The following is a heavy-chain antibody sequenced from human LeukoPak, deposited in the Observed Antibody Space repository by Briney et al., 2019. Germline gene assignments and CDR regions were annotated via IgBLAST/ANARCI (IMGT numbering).Heavy chain of an antibody. J-gene: IGHJ4*02. CDR2: INRGGSRT. CDR3: ARGGSDTAMAHDY. D-gene: IGHD5-18*01. CDR1: GFTFSNHW. Sequence: PGGSLRLSCAASGFTFSNHWMHWVRQAPGKGLMWVSRINRGGSRTDYADSVKGRFTISRDDAKNTLYLQLNSLRAEDTAVYFCARGGSDTAMAHDYWGQGILVTVSS. V-gene: IGHV3-74*01.